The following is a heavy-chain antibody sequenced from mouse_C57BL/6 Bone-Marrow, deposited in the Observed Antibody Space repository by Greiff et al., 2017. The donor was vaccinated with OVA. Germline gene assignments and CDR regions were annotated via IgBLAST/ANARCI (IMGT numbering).Heavy chain of an antibody. CDR2: IDPETGGT. CDR3: TRDRLYYGSSWFAY. V-gene: IGHV1-15*01. J-gene: IGHJ3*01. Sequence: VQLQQSGAELVRPGASVTLSCKASGYTFTDYEMHWVKQTPVHGLEWIGAIDPETGGTAYNQKFKGKAILTADKSSSTAYMELRSLTSEDSAVYYCTRDRLYYGSSWFAYWGQGTLVTVSA. D-gene: IGHD1-1*01. CDR1: GYTFTDYE.